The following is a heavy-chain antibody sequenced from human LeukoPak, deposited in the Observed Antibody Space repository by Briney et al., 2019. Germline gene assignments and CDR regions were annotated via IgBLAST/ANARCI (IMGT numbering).Heavy chain of an antibody. CDR3: ASTYYDFWSGYYNYYYGMDV. D-gene: IGHD3-3*01. CDR2: ISISGSTI. CDR1: GFTFSDYY. Sequence: GGSLRLSCAASGFTFSDYYMSWIRQAPGKGLEWVSYISISGSTIYYADSVKGRFTISRDNAKNSLYLQMNSLRAEDTAVYYCASTYYDFWSGYYNYYYGMDVWGQGTTVTVSS. J-gene: IGHJ6*02. V-gene: IGHV3-11*01.